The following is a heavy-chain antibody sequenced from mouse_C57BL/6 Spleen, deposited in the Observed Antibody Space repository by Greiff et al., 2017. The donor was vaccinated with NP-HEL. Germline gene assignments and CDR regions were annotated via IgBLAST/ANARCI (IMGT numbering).Heavy chain of an antibody. J-gene: IGHJ3*01. CDR3: ARDGSSLAWFAY. CDR2: IYPSDSET. Sequence: QVQLQQSGAELVRPGSSVKLSCKASGYTFTSYWMDWVKQRPGQGLEWIGNIYPSDSETHYNQKFKDKATLTVDKSSSTAYMQLSSLTSEDSAVYYCARDGSSLAWFAYWGQGTLVTVSA. CDR1: GYTFTSYW. V-gene: IGHV1-61*01. D-gene: IGHD1-1*01.